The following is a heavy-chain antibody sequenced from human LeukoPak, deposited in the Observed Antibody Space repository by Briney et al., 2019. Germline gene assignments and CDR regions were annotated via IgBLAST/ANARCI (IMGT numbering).Heavy chain of an antibody. CDR3: ARTMATVVTPTFDI. D-gene: IGHD4-23*01. CDR2: INSSGSST. CDR1: GFTFSNYA. J-gene: IGHJ3*02. Sequence: GGSLRLSCAASGFTFSNYAMNWVRQAPGKGLEWVSSINSSGSSTYSADSVKGRFTISRDNAKNSLYLQMSSLRSEDTAVYYCARTMATVVTPTFDIWGLGTMVTVSS. V-gene: IGHV3-21*01.